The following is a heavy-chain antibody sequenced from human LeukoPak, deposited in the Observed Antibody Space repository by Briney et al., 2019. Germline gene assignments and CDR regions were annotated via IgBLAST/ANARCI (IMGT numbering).Heavy chain of an antibody. D-gene: IGHD6-25*01. Sequence: PSETLSLTCTVSGGSISSYYWSWIRQPGAKGLEWIGRIYTSGNTNYNPSIEGRVPRSVDTTKIHYSLMLSAVKAANTGVYYVARYRGIYSSAYHGRDVWGQGTTVTVSS. CDR2: IYTSGNT. CDR3: ARYRGIYSSAYHGRDV. V-gene: IGHV4-4*07. CDR1: GGSISSYY. J-gene: IGHJ6*02.